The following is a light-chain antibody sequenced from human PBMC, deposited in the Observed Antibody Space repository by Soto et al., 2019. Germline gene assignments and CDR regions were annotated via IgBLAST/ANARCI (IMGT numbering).Light chain of an antibody. Sequence: EIVMTQSPATLSVSPGERATLSCRASQSVAGNLAWYQQNPGQAPRLLIYGASTRATGIPTRFSGGGSGTEFTLTISSLQYEDFVIYCCQHYNKCPFTFGGGTKVEIK. CDR2: GAS. V-gene: IGKV3-15*01. CDR1: QSVAGN. CDR3: QHYNKCPFT. J-gene: IGKJ4*02.